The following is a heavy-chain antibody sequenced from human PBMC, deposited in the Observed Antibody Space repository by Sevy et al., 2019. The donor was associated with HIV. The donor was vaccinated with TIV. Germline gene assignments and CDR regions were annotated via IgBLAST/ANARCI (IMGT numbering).Heavy chain of an antibody. CDR3: AKDLAIVVGDAFDI. CDR2: IGGRDTGT. Sequence: GGSLRLSCEASGFTFSNYATSWVRQAPGKGLEWVSAIGGRDTGTYYADSVKGRFTISRDNSRNTLFLQMNSLRAEDTAVYYCAKDLAIVVGDAFDIWGQGTVVTVSS. V-gene: IGHV3-23*01. D-gene: IGHD3-22*01. J-gene: IGHJ3*02. CDR1: GFTFSNYA.